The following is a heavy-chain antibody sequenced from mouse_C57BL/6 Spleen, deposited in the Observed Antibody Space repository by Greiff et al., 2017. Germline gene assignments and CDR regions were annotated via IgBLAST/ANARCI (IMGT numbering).Heavy chain of an antibody. CDR3: ARHEDFYYYGSSGYFDV. CDR2: FYPGSGSI. D-gene: IGHD1-1*01. V-gene: IGHV1-62-2*01. Sequence: QVQLQQSGAELVKPGASVKLSCKASGYTFTEYTIHWVKQRSGQGLEWIGWFYPGSGSIKYNEKFKDKATLTADKSSSTVYMELSRLRSEDSAVYFCARHEDFYYYGSSGYFDVWGTGTTVTVSS. CDR1: GYTFTEYT. J-gene: IGHJ1*03.